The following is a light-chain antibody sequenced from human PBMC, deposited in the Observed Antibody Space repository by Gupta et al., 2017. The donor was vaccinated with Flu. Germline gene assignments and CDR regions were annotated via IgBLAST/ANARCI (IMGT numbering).Light chain of an antibody. CDR2: ANN. CDR3: GTWDSSLSARV. Sequence: QPVLTQPPSVSAAPGQKVTISCSGSSSNIGNNYVSWYQQLPGTAPKLLIYANNKRPSGIPDRFSGSKSGTSATLGITGLQTGDEADYYCGTWDSSLSARVFGTGTKVTVL. V-gene: IGLV1-51*02. CDR1: SSNIGNNY. J-gene: IGLJ1*01.